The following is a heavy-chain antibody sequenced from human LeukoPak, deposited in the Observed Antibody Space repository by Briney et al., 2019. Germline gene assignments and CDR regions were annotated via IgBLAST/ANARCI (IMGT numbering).Heavy chain of an antibody. D-gene: IGHD1-14*01. CDR2: ISADSNYK. Sequence: GGSLRLSCAASGFTFSIYSMNWVRQAPGKGLEWVSSISADSNYKYYADSLEGRFTISRDNAKNSLYLQMNSLRAEDTAVYYCARDVYRSKDDAFDIWGQGTMVTVSS. CDR3: ARDVYRSKDDAFDI. V-gene: IGHV3-21*01. J-gene: IGHJ3*02. CDR1: GFTFSIYS.